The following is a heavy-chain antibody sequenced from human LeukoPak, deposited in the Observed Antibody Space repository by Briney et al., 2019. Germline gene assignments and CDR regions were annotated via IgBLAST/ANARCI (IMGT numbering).Heavy chain of an antibody. CDR3: ARDLNHGFNYYYYGLEV. CDR1: GDSLHRHY. Sequence: SDTLSLTCTVSGDSLHRHYWSWIRQPPGKGLEWIGYIYFSGNTKYNPSLKNRVTISVDRSKSQFYLTLRSVTAADTAVYYCARDLNHGFNYYYYGLEVWGQGTTVTVSS. CDR2: IYFSGNT. V-gene: IGHV4-59*11. J-gene: IGHJ6*02. D-gene: IGHD3-9*01.